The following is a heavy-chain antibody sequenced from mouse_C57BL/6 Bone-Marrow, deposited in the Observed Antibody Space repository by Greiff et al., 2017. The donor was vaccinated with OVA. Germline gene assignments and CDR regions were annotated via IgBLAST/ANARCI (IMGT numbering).Heavy chain of an antibody. D-gene: IGHD2-4*01. V-gene: IGHV1-80*01. Sequence: QVHVKQSGAELVKPGASVKISCKASGYAFSSYWMNWVKQRPGKGLEWIGQIYPGDGDTNYNGKFKGKATLTADKSSSTAYMQLSSLTSEDSAVYFCARFYYDYDVGFAYWGQGTLVTVSA. J-gene: IGHJ3*01. CDR3: ARFYYDYDVGFAY. CDR2: IYPGDGDT. CDR1: GYAFSSYW.